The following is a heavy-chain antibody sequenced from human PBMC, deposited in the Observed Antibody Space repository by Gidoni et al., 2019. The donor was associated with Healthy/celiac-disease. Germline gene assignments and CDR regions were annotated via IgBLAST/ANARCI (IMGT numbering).Heavy chain of an antibody. D-gene: IGHD2-15*01. CDR1: GLPLRSYA. CDR3: AKTPGRMVVAATPDY. CDR2: ISGSGGST. Sequence: EVQLLESGGGLVQPGGSLRLSCSASGLPLRSYAMSWVRQAPGKGREWVSAISGSGGSTYYADSVKGRFTISRDNSKNTLYLQMNSLRAEDTAVYYCAKTPGRMVVAATPDYWGQGTWSPSPQ. J-gene: IGHJ4*02. V-gene: IGHV3-23*01.